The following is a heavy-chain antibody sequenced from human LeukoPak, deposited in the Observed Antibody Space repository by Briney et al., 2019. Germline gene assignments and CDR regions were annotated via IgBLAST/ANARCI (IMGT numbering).Heavy chain of an antibody. D-gene: IGHD3-22*01. J-gene: IGHJ4*02. V-gene: IGHV3-23*01. CDR1: GFTFGSYA. Sequence: GGSLRLSCAASGFTFGSYAVTWVRQAPGKGPEWVSPMSGCAGTTYYADSVKGRFTISRDKSKNTLYVQMNSLRADDTAVYYCTKDASYARENDNSGFFIDWGQGTLVTVSS. CDR3: TKDASYARENDNSGFFID. CDR2: MSGCAGTT.